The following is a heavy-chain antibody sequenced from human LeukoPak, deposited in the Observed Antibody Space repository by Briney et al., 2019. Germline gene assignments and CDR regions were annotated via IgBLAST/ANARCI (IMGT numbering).Heavy chain of an antibody. V-gene: IGHV4-59*08. J-gene: IGHJ4*02. CDR1: GGSISSYY. CDR3: ARLYYGSGSGFDY. D-gene: IGHD3-10*01. CDR2: IYYSGST. Sequence: PSETLSLTCTVSGGSISSYYWSWIRQPPGKGLEWIGYIYYSGSTNYNPSLKSRVTISVDTSKNQFSLKLSSVTAADTAVYYCARLYYGSGSGFDYWGQGTLVTVSS.